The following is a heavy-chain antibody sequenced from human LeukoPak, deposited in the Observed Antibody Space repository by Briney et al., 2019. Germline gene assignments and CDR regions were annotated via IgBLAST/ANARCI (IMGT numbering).Heavy chain of an antibody. V-gene: IGHV3-13*01. D-gene: IGHD3-3*01. CDR1: GFTFSSYD. CDR3: ARGTIFGVGRLSNLYGMDV. J-gene: IGHJ6*02. CDR2: IGTAGDT. Sequence: GGSLRLSCAASGFTFSSYDMHWVRQATGKGLEWVSAIGTAGDTYYPGSVKGRFTISRENAKNSLYLQMNSLRAEDTAVYYCARGTIFGVGRLSNLYGMDVWGQGTTVTVSS.